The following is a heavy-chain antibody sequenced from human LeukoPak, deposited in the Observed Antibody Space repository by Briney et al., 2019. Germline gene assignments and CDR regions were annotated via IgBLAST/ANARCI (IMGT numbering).Heavy chain of an antibody. CDR3: AKEGQQLAEDAFDI. D-gene: IGHD6-13*01. Sequence: GGSLRLSCAASGFTFSSYGMHWVRQAPGKGLEWVAVISYDGSNKYYADSVKGRFTISRDNSKNTLYLQMNSLRAEDTAVYYCAKEGQQLAEDAFDIWGQGTMVTVSS. CDR2: ISYDGSNK. J-gene: IGHJ3*02. CDR1: GFTFSSYG. V-gene: IGHV3-30*18.